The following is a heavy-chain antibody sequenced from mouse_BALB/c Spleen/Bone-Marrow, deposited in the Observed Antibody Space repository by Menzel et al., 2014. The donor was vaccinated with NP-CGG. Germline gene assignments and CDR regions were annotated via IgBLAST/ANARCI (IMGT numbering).Heavy chain of an antibody. Sequence: EVKLMESGPELVKPGASVKMSCKASGYTFTSSVMHWGKQKPGQGLEWIGYINPYNDGNKYNEKFKGKATLTSDKSSSTAYMELSSLTSEDSAVYYCARPYYGNYDAMDYWGQGTSVTVSS. CDR3: ARPYYGNYDAMDY. CDR2: INPYNDGN. CDR1: GYTFTSSV. V-gene: IGHV1-14*01. D-gene: IGHD2-10*01. J-gene: IGHJ4*01.